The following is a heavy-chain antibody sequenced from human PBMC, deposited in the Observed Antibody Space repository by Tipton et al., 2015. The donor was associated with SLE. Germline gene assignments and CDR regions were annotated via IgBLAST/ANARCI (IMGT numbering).Heavy chain of an antibody. CDR2: VYFSGGT. V-gene: IGHV4-59*02. D-gene: IGHD2-15*01. Sequence: TLSLTCSVSNGSVSRYCWSWIRQPPGKGLEWIGYVYFSGGTNYNPSLKSRVTISVDTSKNQFSLKLRSVTPADTAVYYCAREGISREFDYWGQGILVTVSS. CDR1: NGSVSRYC. CDR3: AREGISREFDY. J-gene: IGHJ4*02.